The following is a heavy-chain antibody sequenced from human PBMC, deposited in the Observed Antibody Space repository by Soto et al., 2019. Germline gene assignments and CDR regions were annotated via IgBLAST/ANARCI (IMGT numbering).Heavy chain of an antibody. Sequence: SETLSLTCAVSGGSISSSNWWSWVRQSPGKGLEWIGEIYHSGSTNYNPSLKSRVTISVDKSKNQFSLKLSSVTAADSALYYCARGSGRQVYNYYGMDVWGQGTTVTVSS. V-gene: IGHV4-4*02. CDR2: IYHSGST. CDR3: ARGSGRQVYNYYGMDV. D-gene: IGHD3-10*01. CDR1: GGSISSSNW. J-gene: IGHJ6*02.